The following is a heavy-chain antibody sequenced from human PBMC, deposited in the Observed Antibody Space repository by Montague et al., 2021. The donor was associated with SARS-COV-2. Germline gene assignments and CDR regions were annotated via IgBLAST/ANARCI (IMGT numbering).Heavy chain of an antibody. CDR2: FCFKKKS. CDR1: GSWNSGAD. Sequence: SETLSLTCSRLGSWNSGADRNSTRLNPRHTLNWYADFCFKKKSNYNPSLKSRVTISVDKSKNQISLKLTSVTAADTATYYCARGQLTVFAVLISLPAAGAMDVWGQGTTVTVSS. CDR3: ARGQLTVFAVLISLPAAGAMDV. J-gene: IGHJ6*02. V-gene: IGHV4-34*01. D-gene: IGHD3-3*01.